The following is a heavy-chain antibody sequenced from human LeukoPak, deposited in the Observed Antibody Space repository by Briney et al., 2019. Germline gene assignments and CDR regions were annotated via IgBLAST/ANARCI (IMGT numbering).Heavy chain of an antibody. CDR3: AREALWAYYFDY. J-gene: IGHJ4*02. D-gene: IGHD3-10*01. Sequence: QAGGSLRLSCAASGFTVSSNYMSWVRQAPGKGLEWVSVIYSGGSTYYADSVKGRFTISRDNSKNTLYLQTNSLRAEDTAVYYCAREALWAYYFDYWGQGTLVTVSS. V-gene: IGHV3-66*01. CDR2: IYSGGST. CDR1: GFTVSSNY.